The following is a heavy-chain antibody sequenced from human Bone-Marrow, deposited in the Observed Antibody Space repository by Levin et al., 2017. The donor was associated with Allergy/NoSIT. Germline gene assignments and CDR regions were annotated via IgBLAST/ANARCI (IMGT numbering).Heavy chain of an antibody. J-gene: IGHJ4*02. CDR1: GFTVSSNY. CDR2: IYSGGST. V-gene: IGHV3-53*01. Sequence: GGSLRLSCAASGFTVSSNYMSWVRQAPGKGLEWVSVIYSGGSTYYADSVKGRFTISRDNSKNTLYLQMNSLRAEDTAVYYCARTRRATIFGVVTTLNFDYWGQGTLVTVSS. D-gene: IGHD3-3*01. CDR3: ARTRRATIFGVVTTLNFDY.